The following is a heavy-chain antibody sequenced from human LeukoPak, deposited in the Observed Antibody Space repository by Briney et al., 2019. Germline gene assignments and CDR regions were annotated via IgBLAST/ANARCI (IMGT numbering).Heavy chain of an antibody. CDR2: IHYSGST. J-gene: IGHJ4*02. V-gene: IGHV4-39*01. CDR3: ARTYPDCDY. Sequence: SETLSLTCNVSGGSISTTNYYWGWIRQPPGKGLEWLGNIHYSGSTYYNPSLQSRVTLSVDASKNQFSLKLTSVTATDTAVYYCARTYPDCDYWGQGTLVTVSS. CDR1: GGSISTTNYY. D-gene: IGHD2-21*02.